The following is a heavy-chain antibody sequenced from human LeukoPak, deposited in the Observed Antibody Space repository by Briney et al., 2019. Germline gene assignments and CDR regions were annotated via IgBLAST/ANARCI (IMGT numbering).Heavy chain of an antibody. Sequence: SETLSLTCTVSGGSISSYYWSWIRQPPGKGLEWIGYIYTSGSTNYNPSLKSRVTISVDTSKNQFSLKLSSVTAAGTAVYYCARLHRWNPLRGDYYYYMDVWGKGTTVTVTS. J-gene: IGHJ6*03. CDR2: IYTSGST. D-gene: IGHD1-1*01. CDR3: ARLHRWNPLRGDYYYYMDV. CDR1: GGSISSYY. V-gene: IGHV4-4*09.